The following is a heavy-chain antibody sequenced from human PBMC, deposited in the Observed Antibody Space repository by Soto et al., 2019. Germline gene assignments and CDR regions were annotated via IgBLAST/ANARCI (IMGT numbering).Heavy chain of an antibody. J-gene: IGHJ4*02. Sequence: GGSLRLSCVASGFTLGDSYMGWIRQAPGKGLEWVSSISVDGGSTYYPDSVKGRFTISRDSSNNTLYLQMNSLRAEDTAVYYCAKDGIRGIHIDNWGQGTLVTVSS. CDR3: AKDGIRGIHIDN. V-gene: IGHV3-23*01. CDR2: ISVDGGST. CDR1: GFTLGDSY.